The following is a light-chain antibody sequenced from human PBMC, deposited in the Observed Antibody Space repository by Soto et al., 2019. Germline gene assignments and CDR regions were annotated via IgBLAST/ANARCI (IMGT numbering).Light chain of an antibody. CDR1: QRLSSSY. CDR2: ASS. V-gene: IGKV3-20*01. CDR3: QQYTRSWYI. J-gene: IGKJ2*01. Sequence: EIVLTQSPGTLSLSPGDRATLSCRASQRLSSSYLAWYQQQPGQAPRLLIYASSSRATGIPDRFSGSGSGTDFTLTISRREHEDFAVYYCQQYTRSWYIFGQGTKLEIK.